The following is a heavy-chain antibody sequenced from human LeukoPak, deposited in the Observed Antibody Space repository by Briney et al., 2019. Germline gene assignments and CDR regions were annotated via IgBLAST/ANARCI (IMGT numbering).Heavy chain of an antibody. J-gene: IGHJ4*02. V-gene: IGHV3-15*05. CDR2: VKRKTDGETT. D-gene: IGHD3-22*01. Sequence: GGSLRLSCAASGFTFSESWMNWVRQAPGKGLEWVGRVKRKTDGETTDYPAPVKGRFTISRDNAKNSLYLQMNSLRAEDMALYYCAKDWSYDSSGYYDYWGQGTLVTVSS. CDR3: AKDWSYDSSGYYDY. CDR1: GFTFSESW.